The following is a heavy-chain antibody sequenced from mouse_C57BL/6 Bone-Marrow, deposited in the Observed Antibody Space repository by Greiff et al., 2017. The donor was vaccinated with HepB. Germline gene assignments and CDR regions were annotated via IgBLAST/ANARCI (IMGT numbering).Heavy chain of an antibody. V-gene: IGHV7-3*01. CDR2: IRNKANGYTT. D-gene: IGHD1-1*01. CDR1: GFTFTDYY. J-gene: IGHJ2*01. CDR3: ARYMILYGSSYPDY. Sequence: EVKLVESGGGLVQPGGSLSLSCAASGFTFTDYYMSWVRQPPGKALEWLGFIRNKANGYTTEYSASVKGRFTISRDNSQSILYLQMNALRAEDSATYYCARYMILYGSSYPDYWGQGTTLTVSS.